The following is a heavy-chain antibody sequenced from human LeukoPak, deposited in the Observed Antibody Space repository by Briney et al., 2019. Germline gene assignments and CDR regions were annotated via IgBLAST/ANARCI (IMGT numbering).Heavy chain of an antibody. Sequence: PSETLSLTCTVSGVSISTYSWSWIRQPPGKGLEWIGYISYSGSTSYNPSLRSRVTISVDTSKNQFSLKLSSVTAADTAVYYCATDGNFDLWGRGTLVTVSS. CDR2: ISYSGST. CDR3: ATDGNFDL. J-gene: IGHJ2*01. D-gene: IGHD1-26*01. V-gene: IGHV4-59*01. CDR1: GVSISTYS.